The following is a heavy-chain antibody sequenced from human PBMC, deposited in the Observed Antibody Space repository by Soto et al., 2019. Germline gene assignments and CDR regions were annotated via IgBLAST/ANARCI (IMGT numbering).Heavy chain of an antibody. Sequence: QVQLVESGGGVVQPGRSLRLSCAASGFTFSSYAMHWVRQAPGKGLEWVAVISYDGSNKYYADSVKGRFTISRDNSKNTLYLQMNSLRAEDTAVYYCARVRWKVPGEFGYWGQGTLVTVSS. CDR2: ISYDGSNK. CDR3: ARVRWKVPGEFGY. D-gene: IGHD1-1*01. CDR1: GFTFSSYA. V-gene: IGHV3-30-3*01. J-gene: IGHJ4*02.